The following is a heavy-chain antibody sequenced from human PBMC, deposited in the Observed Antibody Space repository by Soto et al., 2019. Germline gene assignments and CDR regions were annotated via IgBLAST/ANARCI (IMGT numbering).Heavy chain of an antibody. CDR1: GGSISSYY. V-gene: IGHV4-59*08. D-gene: IGHD6-6*01. CDR2: IYYSGST. CDR3: ARQGEQLAPDYYYYYYMDV. J-gene: IGHJ6*03. Sequence: SETLSLTCTVSGGSISSYYWSWIRQPPGKGLEWIGYIYYSGSTNYNPSLKSRVTISVDTSKNQFSLKLSSVTAADTAVYYCARQGEQLAPDYYYYYYMDVWGKGTTVTVSS.